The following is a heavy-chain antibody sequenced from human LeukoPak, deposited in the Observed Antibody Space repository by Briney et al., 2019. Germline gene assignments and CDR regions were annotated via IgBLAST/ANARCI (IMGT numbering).Heavy chain of an antibody. D-gene: IGHD3-10*01. CDR2: IYSSGDR. Sequence: TGGSLRLSCVASGFAVPTNYLTWVRQAPGRGLEWVSVIYSSGDRYYADSVKGRFTISRDNSKNTVYLQMNSLRVEDTAEYYCARASPRISMTGDGLDVWGQGTTVTVSS. CDR3: ARASPRISMTGDGLDV. J-gene: IGHJ6*02. V-gene: IGHV3-53*01. CDR1: GFAVPTNY.